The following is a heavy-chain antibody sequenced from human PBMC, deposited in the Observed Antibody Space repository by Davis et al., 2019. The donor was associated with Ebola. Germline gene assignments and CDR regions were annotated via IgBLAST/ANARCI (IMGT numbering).Heavy chain of an antibody. Sequence: ASVKVSCKASGGTFSSYAISWVRQAPGQGLEWMGWISAYNGNTNYAQKFQGRVTMTRDTSTSTVYMELSSLRSEDTAVYYCAKDLIGDFYGSGNDYWGQGTLVTVSS. CDR3: AKDLIGDFYGSGNDY. V-gene: IGHV1-18*01. J-gene: IGHJ4*02. CDR2: ISAYNGNT. CDR1: GGTFSSYA. D-gene: IGHD3-10*01.